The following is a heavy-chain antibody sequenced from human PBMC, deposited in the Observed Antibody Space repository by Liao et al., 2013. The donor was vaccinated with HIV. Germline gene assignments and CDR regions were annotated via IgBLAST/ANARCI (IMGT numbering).Heavy chain of an antibody. J-gene: IGHJ5*02. Sequence: QVQLQQWGAGLLKPSETLSLTCAVYGGSFSGYYWSWIRQPPGKGLEWIGEINHSGSTNYNPSLKSRVTISVDTSKNQFSLKLSSVTAADTAVYYCARAGRITIFGVVIRGWFDPWGQGNPGHRLL. CDR3: ARAGRITIFGVVIRGWFDP. CDR1: GGSFSGYY. D-gene: IGHD3-3*01. V-gene: IGHV4-34*01. CDR2: INHSGST.